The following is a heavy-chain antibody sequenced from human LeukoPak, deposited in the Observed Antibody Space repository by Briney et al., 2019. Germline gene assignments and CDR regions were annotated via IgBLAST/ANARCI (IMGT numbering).Heavy chain of an antibody. J-gene: IGHJ4*02. CDR2: VNPNSGGT. CDR1: GYTFTGYY. D-gene: IGHD3-10*01. V-gene: IGHV1-2*02. CDR3: ARSMVRGVIIPFDY. Sequence: GASVKVSCKASGYTFTGYYMHWVRQAPGQGLEWMGWVNPNSGGTNYAQKFQGRVTMTRDTSISTAYMELSRLRSDDTAVYYCARSMVRGVIIPFDYWGQGTLVTVSS.